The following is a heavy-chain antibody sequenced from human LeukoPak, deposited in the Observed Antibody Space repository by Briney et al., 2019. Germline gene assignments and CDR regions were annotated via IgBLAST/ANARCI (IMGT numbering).Heavy chain of an antibody. Sequence: NPSQTLSLTCTVSGGSISSGGYYWSWIRQHPGKGLEWIGYIYNSGSTSYNPSLKSRISISIDTSKNQFSLRLSSVTAADTAVYYCARDANDGYGGYMDVWGQGTTVTVSS. CDR1: GGSISSGGYY. CDR3: ARDANDGYGGYMDV. V-gene: IGHV4-31*03. D-gene: IGHD5-24*01. CDR2: IYNSGST. J-gene: IGHJ6*03.